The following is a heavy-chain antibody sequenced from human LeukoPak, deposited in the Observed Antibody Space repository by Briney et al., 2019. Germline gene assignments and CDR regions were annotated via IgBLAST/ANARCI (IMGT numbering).Heavy chain of an antibody. V-gene: IGHV3-9*01. CDR2: TSWNSGSI. CDR1: GFTFDDYA. Sequence: PGRSLRLSCAASGFTFDDYAMHWVRQAPGKGLEWVSGTSWNSGSIGYADSVKGRFTISRDNAKNSLYLQMNSLRAEDTALYYCAKEDGDYYYGMDVWGQGTTVTVSS. J-gene: IGHJ6*02. D-gene: IGHD4-17*01. CDR3: AKEDGDYYYGMDV.